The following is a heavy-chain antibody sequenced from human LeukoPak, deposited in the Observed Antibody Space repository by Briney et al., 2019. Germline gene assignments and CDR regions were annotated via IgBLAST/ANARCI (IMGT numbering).Heavy chain of an antibody. CDR3: ARTYYDILSGYPMIPFDY. V-gene: IGHV4-34*01. CDR1: GGSFSGYY. Sequence: SETLSLTCAVYGGSFSGYYWSWIRQPPGKGLEWIGEINHSGSTSYNPSLKSRVTIAVDTSKNQFSLKLSSVTAADTAVYYCARTYYDILSGYPMIPFDYWGQGTLVTVSS. CDR2: INHSGST. J-gene: IGHJ4*02. D-gene: IGHD3-9*01.